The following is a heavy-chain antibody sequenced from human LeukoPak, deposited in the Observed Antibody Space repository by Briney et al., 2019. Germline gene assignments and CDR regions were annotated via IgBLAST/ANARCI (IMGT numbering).Heavy chain of an antibody. Sequence: GGSLRLSCAASGFIFSDHYMHWVRHAPGKGLEWVSGISWNSGSIGYADSVKGRFTISRDNAKNSLYLQMNSLRAEDTALYYCAKDIAAAGTGWYFDLWGRGTLVTVSS. J-gene: IGHJ2*01. CDR3: AKDIAAAGTGWYFDL. CDR1: GFIFSDHY. CDR2: ISWNSGSI. V-gene: IGHV3-9*01. D-gene: IGHD6-13*01.